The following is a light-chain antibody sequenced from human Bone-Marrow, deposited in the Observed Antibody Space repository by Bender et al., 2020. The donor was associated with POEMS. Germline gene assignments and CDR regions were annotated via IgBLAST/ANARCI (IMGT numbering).Light chain of an antibody. Sequence: QSVLTQPPSVSEAPGQRVTISCTGSSSNIGAGYDVHWYQQLPGTAPKLLIYGNNNRPSGVPDRFSGSKSGTSASLAITGLQAEDEGDYYCCSYGGTDIPYVFGTGTKVTLL. CDR2: GNN. V-gene: IGLV1-40*01. CDR3: CSYGGTDIPYV. CDR1: SSNIGAGYD. J-gene: IGLJ1*01.